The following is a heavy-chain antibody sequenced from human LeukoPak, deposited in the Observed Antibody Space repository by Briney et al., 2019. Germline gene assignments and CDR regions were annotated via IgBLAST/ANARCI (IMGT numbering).Heavy chain of an antibody. V-gene: IGHV4-39*01. D-gene: IGHD2-2*01. CDR3: ARICSTTSCHLDY. J-gene: IGHJ4*02. Sequence: SETLSLTCTVSGRSISSSNYYWGWIRQPPVKGLEWIGRVYYSRSTYYNPSLKSRVTISVDTSKNQFSLKLSSVTAADTAVYYCARICSTTSCHLDYWGQGTLVTVSS. CDR1: GRSISSSNYY. CDR2: VYYSRST.